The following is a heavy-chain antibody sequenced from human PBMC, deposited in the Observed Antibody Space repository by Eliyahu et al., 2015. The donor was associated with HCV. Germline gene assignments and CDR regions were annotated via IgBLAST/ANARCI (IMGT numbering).Heavy chain of an antibody. J-gene: IGHJ4*02. D-gene: IGHD1-26*01. CDR1: GFPXSNHF. CDR3: ARDKLGPTTGLDY. V-gene: IGHV3-11*04. CDR2: ISSTGRNI. Sequence: QVQLVESGGGVVTPGGSLXLSXAAXGFPXSNHFMNWIRPAPGKGLEWIAYISSTGRNIFYADSVKGRFTISRDNVKNTLSLQMSSLRVEDTAVYYCARDKLGPTTGLDYWGQGTLVSVSS.